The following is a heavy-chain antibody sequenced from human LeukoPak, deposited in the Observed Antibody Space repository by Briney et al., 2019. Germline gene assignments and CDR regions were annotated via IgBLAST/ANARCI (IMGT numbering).Heavy chain of an antibody. J-gene: IGHJ4*02. CDR1: GFIFSAYG. Sequence: GSLRLSCTASGFIFSAYGMHWVRQAPGKGLEWVAVISHDGSNKYYANSVKGRFTISRDNSKNTLYLQMNSLRAEDTAVYYCASAVSLWGQGTLVTVSS. CDR3: ASAVSL. CDR2: ISHDGSNK. D-gene: IGHD1-14*01. V-gene: IGHV3-30*03.